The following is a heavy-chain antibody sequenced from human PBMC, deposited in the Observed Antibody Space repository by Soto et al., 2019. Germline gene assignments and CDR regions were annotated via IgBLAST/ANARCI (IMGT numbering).Heavy chain of an antibody. CDR1: GYTFSSIG. Sequence: ASVKVSCKTSGYTFSSIGITWVRQAPGQGLEWMGWISPYRGNTYYAQRLQGRVTMSTDTSTSTAYMELRSLTSDDTAVYFWARDLDASGSYYTNYCGRGTLAAVSS. V-gene: IGHV1-18*01. D-gene: IGHD3-10*01. CDR2: ISPYRGNT. CDR3: ARDLDASGSYYTNY. J-gene: IGHJ4*02.